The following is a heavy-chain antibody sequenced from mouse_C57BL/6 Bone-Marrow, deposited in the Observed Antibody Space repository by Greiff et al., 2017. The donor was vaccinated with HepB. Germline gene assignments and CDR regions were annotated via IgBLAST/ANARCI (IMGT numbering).Heavy chain of an antibody. V-gene: IGHV5-4*03. CDR2: ISDGGSYT. Sequence: DVKLVESGGGLVKPGGSLKLSCAASGFTFSSYAMSWVRQTPEKRLEWVATISDGGSYTYYPDNVKGRFTISRDNAKNNLYLQMSHLKSEDTAMYYCARARDSSGYSQFAYWGQGTLVTVSA. CDR1: GFTFSSYA. CDR3: ARARDSSGYSQFAY. J-gene: IGHJ3*01. D-gene: IGHD3-2*02.